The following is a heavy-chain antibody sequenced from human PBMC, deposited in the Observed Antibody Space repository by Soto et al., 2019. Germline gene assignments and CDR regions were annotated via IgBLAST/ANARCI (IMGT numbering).Heavy chain of an antibody. CDR3: AREGYSSSWSPYYYGMDV. J-gene: IGHJ6*02. CDR1: GFTFSSYG. D-gene: IGHD6-13*01. Sequence: PGGSLRLSCAASGFTFSSYGMHWVRQAPGKGLEWVAVIWYDGSNKYYADSVKGRFTISRDNSKNTLYLQMNSLRAEDTAVYYCAREGYSSSWSPYYYGMDVWGQGTTVTVSS. CDR2: IWYDGSNK. V-gene: IGHV3-33*01.